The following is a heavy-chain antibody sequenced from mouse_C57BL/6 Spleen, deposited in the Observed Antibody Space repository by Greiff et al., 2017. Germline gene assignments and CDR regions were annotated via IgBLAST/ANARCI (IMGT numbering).Heavy chain of an antibody. V-gene: IGHV3-6*01. CDR2: ISYDGSN. CDR3: ASLRRDWYFDV. CDR1: GYSITSGYY. D-gene: IGHD2-12*01. J-gene: IGHJ1*03. Sequence: EVQLQESGPGLVKPSQSLSLTCSVTGYSITSGYYWNWIRQFPGNKLEWMGYISYDGSNNYNPSLKNRISITRDTSKNQFFLKLNSVTTEDTATXYCASLRRDWYFDVGGTGTTVTVSS.